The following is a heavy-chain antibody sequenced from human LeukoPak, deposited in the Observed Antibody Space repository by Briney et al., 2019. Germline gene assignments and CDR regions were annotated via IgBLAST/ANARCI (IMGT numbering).Heavy chain of an antibody. J-gene: IGHJ2*01. CDR3: ARVGPSEDYGDYVYWYFDL. D-gene: IGHD4-17*01. Sequence: PSETLSLTCTVSGGSISSYYWSWIRQPPGKGLEWIGEINHSGSTNYNPSLKSRVTISVDTSKNQFSLKLSSVTAADTAVYYCARVGPSEDYGDYVYWYFDLWGRGTLVTVSS. CDR2: INHSGST. CDR1: GGSISSYY. V-gene: IGHV4-34*01.